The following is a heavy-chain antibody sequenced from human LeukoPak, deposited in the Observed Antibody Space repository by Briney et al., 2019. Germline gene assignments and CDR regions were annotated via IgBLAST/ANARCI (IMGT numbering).Heavy chain of an antibody. V-gene: IGHV3-74*01. Sequence: GGSLRLSCAASGFTFSSYGMHWVRQAPGKGLEWVSSTNSDGSSRGYTDSVKGRFTVSRDNAKNTLYLQMNNLRAEDTAIYYCATDSYVSGSYYRLFYWGQGTLVTVSS. D-gene: IGHD3-10*01. CDR1: GFTFSSYG. CDR3: ATDSYVSGSYYRLFY. CDR2: TNSDGSSR. J-gene: IGHJ4*02.